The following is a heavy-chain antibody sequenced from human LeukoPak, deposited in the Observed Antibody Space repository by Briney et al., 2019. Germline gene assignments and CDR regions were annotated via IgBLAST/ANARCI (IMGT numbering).Heavy chain of an antibody. CDR2: INPNSGGT. CDR1: GYTFTGYY. Sequence: ASVKVSCKASGYTFTGYYMHWVRQAPGQGLEWMGWINPNSGGTNYAQKFQGRVTMTRNTSISTAYMELSSLRSEDTAVYYCARSITMVDYYYYGMDVWGQGTTVTVSS. J-gene: IGHJ6*02. D-gene: IGHD3-10*01. CDR3: ARSITMVDYYYYGMDV. V-gene: IGHV1-2*02.